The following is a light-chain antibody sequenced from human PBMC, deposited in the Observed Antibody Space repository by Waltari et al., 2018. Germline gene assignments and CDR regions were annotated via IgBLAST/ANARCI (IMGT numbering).Light chain of an antibody. J-gene: IGKJ1*01. Sequence: EIVLTQSPGTLTLSPGESATISCRTSQSVTRAVAWYQQKPGQAPRLLIYGSSNRATGIPDMFSSCGSGTDFSLTISILEPDGFTVYYCQHYLRLPVTFGQGTQMEDK. CDR1: QSVTRAV. V-gene: IGKV3-20*01. CDR2: GSS. CDR3: QHYLRLPVT.